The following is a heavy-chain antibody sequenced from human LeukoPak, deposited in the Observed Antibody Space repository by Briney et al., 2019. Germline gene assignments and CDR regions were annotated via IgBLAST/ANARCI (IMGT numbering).Heavy chain of an antibody. V-gene: IGHV1-69*05. J-gene: IGHJ5*02. D-gene: IGHD1-7*01. Sequence: ASVTVSCKASGGTFSSYAISWVRQAPGQGLEWMGGIIPIFGTANYAQKFQGRVTITTDESTSTAYMELSSLRSEDTAVYYCARGGYNWNYVIAYNWFDPWGQGTLVTVSS. CDR2: IIPIFGTA. CDR1: GGTFSSYA. CDR3: ARGGYNWNYVIAYNWFDP.